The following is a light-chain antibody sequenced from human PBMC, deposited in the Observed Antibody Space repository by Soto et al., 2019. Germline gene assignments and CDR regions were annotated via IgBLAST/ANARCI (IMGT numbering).Light chain of an antibody. CDR1: QSVSSSY. Sequence: EIVLPQSPGTLSLSPGERATLSCRASQSVSSSYLAWYQQKPGQAPRLPIYCASSRATGIPDRFSGSGSGTDFTLTISTLGPEDFAVYDGQQYGGSFWTVSQGTKVEIK. CDR3: QQYGGSFWT. J-gene: IGKJ1*01. V-gene: IGKV3-20*01. CDR2: CAS.